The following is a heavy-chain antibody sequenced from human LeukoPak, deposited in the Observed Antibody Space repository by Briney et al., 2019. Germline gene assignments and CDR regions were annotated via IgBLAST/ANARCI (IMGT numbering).Heavy chain of an antibody. CDR1: GFTLSSYA. CDR3: AKVGVEGYSSSWDYYYYGMDV. Sequence: GSLRLSCAASGFTLSSYAMSWVRQAPGKGLEWVSAISGSGGSTYYADSVKGRFTISRDNSKNTLHLQMNSLRAEDTAVYYCAKVGVEGYSSSWDYYYYGMDVWGQGTTVTVSS. CDR2: ISGSGGST. J-gene: IGHJ6*02. D-gene: IGHD6-13*01. V-gene: IGHV3-23*01.